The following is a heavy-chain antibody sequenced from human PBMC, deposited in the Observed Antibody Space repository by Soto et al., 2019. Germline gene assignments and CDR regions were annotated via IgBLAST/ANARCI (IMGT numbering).Heavy chain of an antibody. Sequence: VGSLRLSCAASGFTFSSFWMDWVRQAPGKGLEWVANINPDGSEKHYVDSVKGRFTISRDNAKNALYLHMSSLTAEDSALYYCSRSLDSWGQGTRVTVSS. J-gene: IGHJ4*02. V-gene: IGHV3-7*01. CDR1: GFTFSSFW. CDR2: INPDGSEK. CDR3: SRSLDS.